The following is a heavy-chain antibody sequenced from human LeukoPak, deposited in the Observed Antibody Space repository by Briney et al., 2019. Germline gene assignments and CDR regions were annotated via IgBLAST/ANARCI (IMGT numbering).Heavy chain of an antibody. J-gene: IGHJ4*02. CDR2: INAGNGNT. CDR3: ASQFGYCSSTSCGVEIDY. CDR1: GYTFTSYA. Sequence: ASVKDSCKASGYTFTSYAMHWVRQPPGQRLEWMGWINAGNGNTKYSQKFQGKVTITRDTSASTAYMELSSLRSEDTAVYYCASQFGYCSSTSCGVEIDYWGQGTLVTVSS. D-gene: IGHD2-2*03. V-gene: IGHV1-3*01.